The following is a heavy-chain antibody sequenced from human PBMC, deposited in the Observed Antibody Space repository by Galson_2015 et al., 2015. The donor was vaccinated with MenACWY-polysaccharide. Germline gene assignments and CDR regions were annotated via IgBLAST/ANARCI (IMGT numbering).Heavy chain of an antibody. J-gene: IGHJ4*02. Sequence: SVKVSCKASGYTFTGYYMHWVRQAPGQGLEWMGRINPNSGGTNYAQKFQGRVTMTRDTSISTAYMELSRLRSDDTAVYYCARELDEGGRGRRIVVVVAAYGYWGQGTLVTVSS. CDR1: GYTFTGYY. V-gene: IGHV1-2*06. D-gene: IGHD2-15*01. CDR2: INPNSGGT. CDR3: ARELDEGGRGRRIVVVVAAYGY.